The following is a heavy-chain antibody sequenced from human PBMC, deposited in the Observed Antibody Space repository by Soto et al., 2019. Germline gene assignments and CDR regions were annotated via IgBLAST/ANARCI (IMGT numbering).Heavy chain of an antibody. V-gene: IGHV3-72*01. CDR1: GFTFSDHY. CDR2: SRNKHNDYVT. D-gene: IGHD3-22*01. Sequence: EVQLVESGGGLVQPGGSLRLSCAASGFTFSDHYMDWVRQAPGKGLEWVGRSRNKHNDYVTEYAASVKGRFTISRDDSQNSLYLQMNSLKSEDTAVYYCARTTNRYDTSGYKIGDIDYWGQGTLVTVSS. J-gene: IGHJ4*02. CDR3: ARTTNRYDTSGYKIGDIDY.